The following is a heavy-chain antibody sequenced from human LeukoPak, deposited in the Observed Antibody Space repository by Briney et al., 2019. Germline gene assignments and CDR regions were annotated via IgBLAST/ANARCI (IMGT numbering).Heavy chain of an antibody. CDR2: ISSSGSTI. V-gene: IGHV3-11*01. D-gene: IGHD3-22*01. Sequence: GGSLRLSCAGSGFTFSDYYMSWIRQAPGKGLEWVSYISSSGSTIYYADSVKGRFTISRDNAKNSLYLQMNSLRAEDTAVYYCARADYYYDSSGYSDNTYFDYWGQGTLVTVSS. CDR1: GFTFSDYY. CDR3: ARADYYYDSSGYSDNTYFDY. J-gene: IGHJ4*02.